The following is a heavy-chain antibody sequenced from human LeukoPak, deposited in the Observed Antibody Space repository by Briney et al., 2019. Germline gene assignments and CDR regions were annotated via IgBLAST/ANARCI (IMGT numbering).Heavy chain of an antibody. D-gene: IGHD1-26*01. CDR2: IRYDGRSE. V-gene: IGHV3-30*02. J-gene: IGHJ4*02. CDR1: EFIFSNYD. Sequence: GGSLRLSCAASEFIFSNYDMHWVRQAPGKGLEWVTLIRYDGRSEYYSAYMQGRFTVSRDNSKNNLYLKMNNLRPEDTAVYYCARTRLGTSTSFYFDLWGQGTLVTVSS. CDR3: ARTRLGTSTSFYFDL.